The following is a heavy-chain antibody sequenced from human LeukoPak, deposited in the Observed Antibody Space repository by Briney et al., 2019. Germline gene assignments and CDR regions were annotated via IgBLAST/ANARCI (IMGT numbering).Heavy chain of an antibody. V-gene: IGHV4-30-4*01. Sequence: SETLSLTCTVSGGSLSSGNYYWTWIRQPPGEGLEWIAYIYYSGTTYYNPSLKSRVTTSVDTSKNQFSLELTSVTAADTAVYYCARYGDYNIDSWGQGTLVTVSS. CDR3: ARYGDYNIDS. J-gene: IGHJ4*02. CDR1: GGSLSSGNYY. D-gene: IGHD4-17*01. CDR2: IYYSGTT.